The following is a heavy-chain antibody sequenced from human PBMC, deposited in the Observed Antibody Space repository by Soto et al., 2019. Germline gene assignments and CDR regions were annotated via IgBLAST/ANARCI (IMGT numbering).Heavy chain of an antibody. V-gene: IGHV1-46*03. CDR3: ARDPKVLLWFGDENKNYRNGYDLVWFDP. D-gene: IGHD3-10*01. J-gene: IGHJ5*02. CDR1: GYTFTSYY. Sequence: ASVKVSCKASGYTFTSYYMHWVRQAPEQGLEWMGIINPSGGSTSYAQKFQGRVTMTRDTSTSTVYMELSSLRSEDTAVYYCARDPKVLLWFGDENKNYRNGYDLVWFDPWGQGTLVTVSS. CDR2: INPSGGST.